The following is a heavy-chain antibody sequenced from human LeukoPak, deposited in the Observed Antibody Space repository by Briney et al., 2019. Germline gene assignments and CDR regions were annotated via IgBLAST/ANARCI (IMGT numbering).Heavy chain of an antibody. CDR3: ARTVGTHRFDY. D-gene: IGHD4-23*01. CDR2: IYYSGET. Sequence: PSETLSLTCTVSGGSISSRSYYWGWIRQPPGKELEWIGTIYYSGETHYNPSLHSRVVISVDTSTNHFSPKLTSVTAPDTAVYYCARTVGTHRFDYWGQGTLVTVSS. CDR1: GGSISSRSYY. V-gene: IGHV4-39*02. J-gene: IGHJ4*02.